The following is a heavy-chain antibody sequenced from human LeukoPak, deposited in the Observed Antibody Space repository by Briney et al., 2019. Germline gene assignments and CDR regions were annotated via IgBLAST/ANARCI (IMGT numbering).Heavy chain of an antibody. V-gene: IGHV4-59*08. CDR1: GGSISSYY. CDR2: IYYSGST. CDR3: ARHFGLAVAAAGTVDAFDI. Sequence: PSETLSLTCTVSGGSISSYYWSWIRQPPGKGLEWIGYIYYSGSTNYNPSLKSRVTISVDTSKNQFSLKLSSVTAADTAVYYCARHFGLAVAAAGTVDAFDIWGQGTMVTVSS. J-gene: IGHJ3*02. D-gene: IGHD6-13*01.